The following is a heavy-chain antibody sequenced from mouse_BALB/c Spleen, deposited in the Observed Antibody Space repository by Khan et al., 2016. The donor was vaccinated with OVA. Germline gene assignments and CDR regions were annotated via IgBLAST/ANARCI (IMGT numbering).Heavy chain of an antibody. Sequence: VQLQQSGAELAKPGASVKMSCKASGYTFTSYWMHWIKQRPGQGLEWIGYINPTSGYTDYNQTFKDKATLTADKSSSTAYMQLSSLTSDDSAVYYGERDRIDYWGQGTALTVSS. V-gene: IGHV1-7*01. CDR2: INPTSGYT. CDR1: GYTFTSYW. J-gene: IGHJ2*01. CDR3: ERDRIDY.